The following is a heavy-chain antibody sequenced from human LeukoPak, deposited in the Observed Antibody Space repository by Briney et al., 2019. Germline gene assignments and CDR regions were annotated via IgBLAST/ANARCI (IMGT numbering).Heavy chain of an antibody. CDR3: AKGGLNYYYGMDV. V-gene: IGHV4-30-2*01. CDR1: GGSISSGGYS. J-gene: IGHJ6*02. CDR2: IYHSGST. Sequence: TLSLTCTVSGGSISSGGYSWSWIRQPPGKGLEWIGYIYHSGSTYYNPSLKSRVTISVDRSKNQFSLKLSSVTAADTAVYYCAKGGLNYYYGMDVWGQGTTVTVSS. D-gene: IGHD3-16*01.